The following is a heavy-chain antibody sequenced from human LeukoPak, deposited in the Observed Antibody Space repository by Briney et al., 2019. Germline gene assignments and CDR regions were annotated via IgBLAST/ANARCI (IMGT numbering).Heavy chain of an antibody. Sequence: GGSLRLSCAGSGFTFRLFSLTWVRQAPGKGLEYLASISGSSSLIYYADPVKGRFTISRDNAMSSVYLQMNALRVDDTAVYFCVRGDSRDYWGQGTLVTVSS. J-gene: IGHJ4*02. CDR3: VRGDSRDY. CDR1: GFTFRLFS. CDR2: ISGSSSLI. D-gene: IGHD3-22*01. V-gene: IGHV3-21*06.